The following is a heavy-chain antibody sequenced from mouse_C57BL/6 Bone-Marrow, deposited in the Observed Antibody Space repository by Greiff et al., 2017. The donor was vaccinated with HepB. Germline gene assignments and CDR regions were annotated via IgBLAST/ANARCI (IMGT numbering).Heavy chain of an antibody. CDR1: GFTFSDFY. CDR3: ARITTVYWYFDV. V-gene: IGHV7-1*01. D-gene: IGHD1-1*01. CDR2: SRNKANDYTT. J-gene: IGHJ1*03. Sequence: EVKLMESGGGLVQSGRSLRLSCATSGFTFSDFYMEWVRQAPGKGLEWIAASRNKANDYTTEYSASVKGRFIVSRDTSQSILYLQMNALRAEDTAIYYCARITTVYWYFDVWGTGTTVTVSS.